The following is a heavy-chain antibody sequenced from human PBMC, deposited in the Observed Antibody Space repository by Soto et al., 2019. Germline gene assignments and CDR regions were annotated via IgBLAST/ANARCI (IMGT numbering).Heavy chain of an antibody. CDR1: GFTFSSYG. D-gene: IGHD2-21*01. CDR3: VKDLGYCGGDCYSIDY. V-gene: IGHV3-30*18. CDR2: ISYDGSNK. Sequence: GGSLRLSCAASGFTFSSYGMHWVRQAPGKGLEWVAVISYDGSNKYYADSVKGRFTISRDNSKNTLYLQMNSLRAEDTAVYYCVKDLGYCGGDCYSIDYWCQGTLVTVSA. J-gene: IGHJ4*02.